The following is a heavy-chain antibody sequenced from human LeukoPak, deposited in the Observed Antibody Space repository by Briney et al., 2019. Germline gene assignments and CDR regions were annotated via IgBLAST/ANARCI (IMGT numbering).Heavy chain of an antibody. Sequence: GGSLRLSCAASGFTFSSYSMNWFRQAPGKGLEWVSSISSSSYIYYADSVKGRFTISRDNAKNSLYLQMNSLRAEDTAVYYCARDKGGGYCSSTSCYRDYYYYGMDVWGQGTTVTVSS. CDR3: ARDKGGGYCSSTSCYRDYYYYGMDV. CDR2: ISSSSYI. D-gene: IGHD2-2*01. J-gene: IGHJ6*02. V-gene: IGHV3-21*01. CDR1: GFTFSSYS.